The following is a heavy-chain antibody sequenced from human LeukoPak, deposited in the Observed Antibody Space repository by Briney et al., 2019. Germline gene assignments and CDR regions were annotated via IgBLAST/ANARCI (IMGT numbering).Heavy chain of an antibody. CDR3: ARIRRFAYSSSFHPLIYGMDV. CDR1: GFTVSSYE. J-gene: IGHJ6*02. CDR2: ISRSGRTI. V-gene: IGHV3-48*03. Sequence: GGSLRPSCAASGFTVSSYEMNWVRHARGKGLEWLSYISRSGRTIYYADSVKGRFTISRDKAKNSLYLQMNSLRAEDTAVYYCARIRRFAYSSSFHPLIYGMDVWGQGTTVTVSS. D-gene: IGHD6-13*01.